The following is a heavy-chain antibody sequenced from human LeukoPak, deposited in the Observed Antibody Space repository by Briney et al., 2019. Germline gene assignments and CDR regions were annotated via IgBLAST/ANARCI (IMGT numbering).Heavy chain of an antibody. V-gene: IGHV1-2*02. CDR3: ATALWFGKLDWFDP. CDR2: INPNSGGT. D-gene: IGHD3-10*01. CDR1: GYTFTGYY. J-gene: IGHJ5*02. Sequence: GASVKVSCKASGYTFTGYYMHWVRQAPGQGLEWMGWINPNSGGTNYAQKFQGRVTMTRDTSISTAYMELSRLRSDDTAVYYCATALWFGKLDWFDPWGQGTLVTVSS.